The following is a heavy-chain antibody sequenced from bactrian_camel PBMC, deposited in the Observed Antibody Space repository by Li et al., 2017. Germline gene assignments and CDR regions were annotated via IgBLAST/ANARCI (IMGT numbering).Heavy chain of an antibody. Sequence: VQLVESGGGSVQAGGSLRLSCVVAEFSKNTKCMGWFRQAPGKGLKDREGVAAADLGGGRENYADSVKGRFTISRDNAKGTLYLQMNNLKPEDTGVYYCTADPFAVVAGSRTCAGAWSQGTQVTVS. CDR2: ADLGGGRE. CDR1: EFSKNTKC. CDR3: TADPFAVVAGSRTCAGA. J-gene: IGHJ6*01. V-gene: IGHV3S40*01. D-gene: IGHD6*01.